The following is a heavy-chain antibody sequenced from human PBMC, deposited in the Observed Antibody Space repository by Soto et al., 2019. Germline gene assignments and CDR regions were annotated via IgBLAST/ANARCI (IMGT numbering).Heavy chain of an antibody. D-gene: IGHD3-10*01. CDR1: GGTFSSYA. CDR2: IIPIFGTA. J-gene: IGHJ6*02. V-gene: IGHV1-69*06. CDR3: ARDRWLGEGYYCYGMDV. Sequence: QVQLVQSGAEVKKPGSSVKVSCKASGGTFSSYAISWVRQAPGQGLEWMGGIIPIFGTANYAQKFQGRVTRTADKSTSTAYRELSSVRSEDTAVYYCARDRWLGEGYYCYGMDVWGQGTTVTVS.